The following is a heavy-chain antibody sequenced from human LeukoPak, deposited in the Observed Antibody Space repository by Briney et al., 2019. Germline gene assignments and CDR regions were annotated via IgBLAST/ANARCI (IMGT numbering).Heavy chain of an antibody. V-gene: IGHV7-4-1*02. J-gene: IGHJ4*02. CDR1: GYTFTNYA. CDR3: ARANGPYGDYEGVDY. D-gene: IGHD4-17*01. Sequence: ASVKVSCKASGYTFTNYAMNWVRQAPGQGLEWMGWVNTNTGHPTYAQGFTGRFVFSLDTSVSTAYLQISSLKAEDTAVYYCARANGPYGDYEGVDYWGQGTLVTVSS. CDR2: VNTNTGHP.